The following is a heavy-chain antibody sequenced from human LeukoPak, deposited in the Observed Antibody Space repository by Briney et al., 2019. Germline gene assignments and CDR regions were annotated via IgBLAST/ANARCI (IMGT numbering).Heavy chain of an antibody. Sequence: GGSRRLSCAASGFSFSSYSMNWVRQAPGKWLEWVSSIISSSSYIYYADSVKGRFTISRDNAKNSLYLHMNSLRSEDTAVYYCARESSGYFYWGQGTLVTVSS. V-gene: IGHV3-21*01. J-gene: IGHJ4*02. D-gene: IGHD3-22*01. CDR1: GFSFSSYS. CDR2: IISSSSYI. CDR3: ARESSGYFY.